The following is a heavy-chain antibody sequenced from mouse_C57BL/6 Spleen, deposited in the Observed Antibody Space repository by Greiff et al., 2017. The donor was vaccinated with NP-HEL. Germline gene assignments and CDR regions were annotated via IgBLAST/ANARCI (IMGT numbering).Heavy chain of an antibody. D-gene: IGHD4-1*01. CDR3: ARANWDLLDY. J-gene: IGHJ2*01. V-gene: IGHV3-1*01. CDR1: GYSITSGYD. Sequence: EVKLQESGPGMVKPSQSLSLTCTVTGYSITSGYDWHWIRHFPGNKLEWMGYISYSGSTNYNPSLKSRISITHDTSKNHFFLKLNSVTTEDTATYYCARANWDLLDYWGQGTTLTVSS. CDR2: ISYSGST.